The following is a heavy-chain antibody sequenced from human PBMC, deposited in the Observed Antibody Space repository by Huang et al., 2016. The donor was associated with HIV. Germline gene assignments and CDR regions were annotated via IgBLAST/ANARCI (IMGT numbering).Heavy chain of an antibody. D-gene: IGHD6-19*01. J-gene: IGHJ5*02. CDR1: GFTFTNYA. V-gene: IGHV3-30*04. CDR2: ISYEGRNK. Sequence: QVQLVESGGGLVQPGRSLRLSCAAAGFTFTNYAIHWVRQAPGKWLEWVSVISYEGRNKVYADSVKGRYTISRDNSKSTLYLRMNSLRVDDTALYYCARSAVPGDGDWFDPWGQGTLVTVSS. CDR3: ARSAVPGDGDWFDP.